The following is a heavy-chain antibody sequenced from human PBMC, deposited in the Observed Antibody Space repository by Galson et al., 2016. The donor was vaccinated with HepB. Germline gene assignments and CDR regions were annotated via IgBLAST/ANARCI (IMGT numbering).Heavy chain of an antibody. D-gene: IGHD4-23*01. CDR1: GSTFSSSA. CDR3: ATDYGGELGLDY. J-gene: IGHJ4*02. V-gene: IGHV1-69*13. CDR2: IIPISGTA. Sequence: SVKVSCKASGSTFSSSAISWVRQAPGQGLEWMGGIIPISGTADYAQKFQDRVTITADESTRTAYMELSSLRSEDTAVYYCATDYGGELGLDYWGQGTLVTVSS.